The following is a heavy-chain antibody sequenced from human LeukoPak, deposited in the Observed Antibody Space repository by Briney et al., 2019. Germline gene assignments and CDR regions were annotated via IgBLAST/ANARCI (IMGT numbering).Heavy chain of an antibody. CDR2: IYHSGST. D-gene: IGHD4-17*01. Sequence: SQTLSLTCAVSGGSISSGGYSWSWIRQPPGKGLEWIGYIYHSGSTYYNPSLKSRVTISVDRSKNQFSLKLSSVTAADTAVYYCARGNDYGDSRSFDYWGQGTLVTVSS. CDR3: ARGNDYGDSRSFDY. CDR1: GGSISSGGYS. J-gene: IGHJ4*02. V-gene: IGHV4-30-2*01.